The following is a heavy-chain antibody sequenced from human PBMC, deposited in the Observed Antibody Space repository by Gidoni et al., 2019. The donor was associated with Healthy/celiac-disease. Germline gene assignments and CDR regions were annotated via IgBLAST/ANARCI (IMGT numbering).Heavy chain of an antibody. CDR3: ARGHAAGNLGYFDY. J-gene: IGHJ4*02. CDR1: GYTLPSYS. V-gene: IGHV1-46*01. D-gene: IGHD6-19*01. Sequence: QVQLVQTGAEVQKPGASVKVSCKASGYTLPSYSMHWVRQAPGQGLEWMGISNPSGGSTSYAQKFQARVTMTRDTPTSTVYMELGSLRAEDTAVYYCARGHAAGNLGYFDYWGQGTLVTVSS. CDR2: SNPSGGST.